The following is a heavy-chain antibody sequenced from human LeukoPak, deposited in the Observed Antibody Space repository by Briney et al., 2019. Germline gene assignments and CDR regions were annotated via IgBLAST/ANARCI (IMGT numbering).Heavy chain of an antibody. J-gene: IGHJ4*02. Sequence: NPGGSLRLSCAASGFTLIFYTRNWVRQAPGKGLEWVSSISSSGTNIYYADSVEGRFTISRDNAKNSLYLQMSSLRAEDTAVYYCARVYSGSDCADYWGQGTLVTVSS. CDR3: ARVYSGSDCADY. D-gene: IGHD1-26*01. V-gene: IGHV3-21*06. CDR2: ISSSGTNI. CDR1: GFTLIFYT.